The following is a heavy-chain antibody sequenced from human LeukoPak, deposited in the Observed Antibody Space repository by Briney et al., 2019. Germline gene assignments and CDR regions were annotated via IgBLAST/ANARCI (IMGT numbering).Heavy chain of an antibody. J-gene: IGHJ4*02. V-gene: IGHV4-59*08. D-gene: IGHD3-16*02. Sequence: SETLSLTCTVSGGSISSYYWSWIRQPPGKVLEWIGYIYYSGSTNYNPSLKSRVTISVDTSKNQFSLKLSSVTAADTAVYYCARQSDYVWGSYRYTPDYFDYWGQGTLVTVSS. CDR3: ARQSDYVWGSYRYTPDYFDY. CDR1: GGSISSYY. CDR2: IYYSGST.